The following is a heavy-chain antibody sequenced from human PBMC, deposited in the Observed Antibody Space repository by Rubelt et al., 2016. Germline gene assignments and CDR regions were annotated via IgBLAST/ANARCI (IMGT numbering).Heavy chain of an antibody. J-gene: IGHJ5*02. CDR2: YNAGNGNK. CDR3: ARGLGLGYSSSWFNWFDP. CDR1: GYTFTSYA. Sequence: QVQLVQSGAEVKKPGASVKVSCKASGYTFTSYAMHWVRQATGQRLEWMGWYNAGNGNKKYSQKFQGRVTITRDTSASTAYMGLSSLRSEDTAVYYCARGLGLGYSSSWFNWFDPWGQGTLVTVSS. V-gene: IGHV1-3*01. D-gene: IGHD6-13*01.